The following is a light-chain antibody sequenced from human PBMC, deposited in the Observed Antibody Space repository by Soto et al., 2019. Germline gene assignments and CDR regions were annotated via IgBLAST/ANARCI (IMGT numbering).Light chain of an antibody. CDR3: SSYRRGSTYV. Sequence: QSALTQPASVSGSPGQSITVSCTGTSSDVGGYNYVSWYQQHPGKDARLLIYDVTNRPSGVSNRFSGSKSGNTASLTISGLQAEDEADYYCSSYRRGSTYVFGTGTKLTVL. J-gene: IGLJ1*01. V-gene: IGLV2-14*03. CDR1: SSDVGGYNY. CDR2: DVT.